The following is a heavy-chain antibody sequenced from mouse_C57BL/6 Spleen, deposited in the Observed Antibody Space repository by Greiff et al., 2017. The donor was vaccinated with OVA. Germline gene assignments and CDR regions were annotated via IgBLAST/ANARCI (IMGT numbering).Heavy chain of an antibody. V-gene: IGHV1-20*01. CDR2: INPYNGDT. Sequence: EVKLQESGPELVKPGDSVKISCKASGYSFTGYFMNWVMQSHGKSLEWIGRINPYNGDTFYNQKFKGKATLTVDKSSSTAHMELRSLTSEDSAVYYGAKGGGSEDWYFDVGGTGTTVTVSS. CDR3: AKGGGSEDWYFDV. D-gene: IGHD1-1*01. J-gene: IGHJ1*03. CDR1: GYSFTGYF.